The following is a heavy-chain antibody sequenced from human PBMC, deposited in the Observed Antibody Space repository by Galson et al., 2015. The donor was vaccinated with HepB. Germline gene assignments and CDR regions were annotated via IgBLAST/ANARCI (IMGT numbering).Heavy chain of an antibody. Sequence: QSGAEVKKPGESLKISCKGSGYSFTSYWIGWVRQMPGKGLEWMGIIYPGDSDTRYSPSFQGQVTISADKSISTAYLQWSSLKASDTAMYYCARLPLIIYSGQSSWGGVDYWGQGTLVTVSS. J-gene: IGHJ4*02. CDR3: ARLPLIIYSGQSSWGGVDY. V-gene: IGHV5-51*01. CDR1: GYSFTSYW. CDR2: IYPGDSDT. D-gene: IGHD5-12*01.